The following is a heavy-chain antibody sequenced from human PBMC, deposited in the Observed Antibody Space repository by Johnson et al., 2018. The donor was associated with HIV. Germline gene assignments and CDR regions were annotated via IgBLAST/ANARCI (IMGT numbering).Heavy chain of an antibody. CDR3: ATHGALISGVDAFDI. CDR1: GVSFNNAW. Sequence: VQLVESGGSLVKPGGSLRLSCAVAGVSFNNAWMSWLRQVPGKGLEWVGRLKSKVDGATTDYAVPVKGRFSISGDDSQNTLSLEMTDLRTEDTAVYYCATHGALISGVDAFDIWGQGTMVTVSS. D-gene: IGHD3-3*01. J-gene: IGHJ3*02. V-gene: IGHV3-15*01. CDR2: LKSKVDGATT.